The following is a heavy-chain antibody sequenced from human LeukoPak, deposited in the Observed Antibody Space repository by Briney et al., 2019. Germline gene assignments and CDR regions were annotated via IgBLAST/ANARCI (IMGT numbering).Heavy chain of an antibody. V-gene: IGHV3-48*03. CDR3: ARDLGMTDGDYVSYFDY. CDR2: ISSSGSII. Sequence: GGSLRLSCVASGFTFSSYEMNWVRQAPGKGLEWVSYISSSGSIIYYADSVKGRFTISRDNAKNSLYLQMNSLRAEDTAVYYCARDLGMTDGDYVSYFDYWGQGTLVTVSS. J-gene: IGHJ4*02. D-gene: IGHD4-17*01. CDR1: GFTFSSYE.